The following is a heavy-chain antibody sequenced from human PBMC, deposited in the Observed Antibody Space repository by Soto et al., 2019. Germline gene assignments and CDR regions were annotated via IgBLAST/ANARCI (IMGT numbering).Heavy chain of an antibody. CDR1: GFTFSIYW. J-gene: IGHJ4*02. CDR2: MNMDGSRT. Sequence: EVQLVESGGGLVQPGGSLRLSCAASGFTFSIYWMHWVRQAPGKGLVWVSRMNMDGSRTSYADFAKGRFTISRDDAKSTVYLQMSNLRAEDTAVYYCVRGDGDRYDGHGYLGRHWGQGTLVNVSS. D-gene: IGHD2-21*01. V-gene: IGHV3-74*01. CDR3: VRGDGDRYDGHGYLGRH.